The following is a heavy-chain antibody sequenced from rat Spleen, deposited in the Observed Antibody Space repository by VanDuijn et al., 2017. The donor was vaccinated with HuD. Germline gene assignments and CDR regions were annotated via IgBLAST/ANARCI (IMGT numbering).Heavy chain of an antibody. V-gene: IGHV5-17*01. D-gene: IGHD1-1*01. CDR1: GFTLSSFP. CDR3: ARMGYRNFIPYWYFDF. J-gene: IGHJ1*01. Sequence: EVQLVESGGGLVQPGRSMKLSCAASGFTLSSFPMAWVRQAPTKGLEWVATIIYDGSSTYYRDSVKGRFTISRDNAKSTLYLQMDSLRSEDTATYYCARMGYRNFIPYWYFDFWGPGTMVTVSS. CDR2: IIYDGSST.